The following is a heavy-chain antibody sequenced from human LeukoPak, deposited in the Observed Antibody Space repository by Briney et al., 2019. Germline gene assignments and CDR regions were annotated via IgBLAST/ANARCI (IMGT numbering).Heavy chain of an antibody. CDR1: GFTFSTYG. J-gene: IGHJ6*03. CDR3: AKDTHYYDSSGYYARYYYYYMDV. CDR2: ISGSGGST. Sequence: GGSLRLSCAASGFTFSTYGMSWVRQAPGKGLEWVSAISGSGGSTYYADSVKGRFTIPRDNSKNTLWLQMNSLSAEDTAVYYCAKDTHYYDSSGYYARYYYYYMDVWGKGTTVTVSS. V-gene: IGHV3-23*01. D-gene: IGHD3-22*01.